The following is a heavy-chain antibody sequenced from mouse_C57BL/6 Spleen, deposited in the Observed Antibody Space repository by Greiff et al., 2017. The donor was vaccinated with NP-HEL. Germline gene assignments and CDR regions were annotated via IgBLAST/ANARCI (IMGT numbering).Heavy chain of an antibody. CDR1: GYAFSSSW. CDR2: IYPGDGDT. J-gene: IGHJ2*01. V-gene: IGHV1-82*01. CDR3: ARHLFDY. Sequence: VQVVESGPELVKPGASVKISCKASGYAFSSSWMNWVKQRPGKGLEWIGRIYPGDGDTNYNGKFKGKATLTADKSSSTAYMQLSSLTSEDSAVYFCARHLFDYWGQGTTLTVSS.